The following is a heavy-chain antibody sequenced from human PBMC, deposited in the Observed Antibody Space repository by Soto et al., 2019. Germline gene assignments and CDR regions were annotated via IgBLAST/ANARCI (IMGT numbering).Heavy chain of an antibody. CDR1: GFTFSSYG. D-gene: IGHD3-22*01. Sequence: GGSLRLSCAASGFTFSSYGMNWVRQAPGKGLEWVSYISSSSTTIYYADSVKGRFTIFRDNAKNSLYLQLNSLRDEDTAVYYCARSPYYYDSSNYYGYWGQGTLGTVSS. CDR2: ISSSSTTI. V-gene: IGHV3-48*02. J-gene: IGHJ4*02. CDR3: ARSPYYYDSSNYYGY.